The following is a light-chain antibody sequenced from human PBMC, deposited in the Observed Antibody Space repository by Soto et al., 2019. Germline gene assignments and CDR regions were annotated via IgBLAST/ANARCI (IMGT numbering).Light chain of an antibody. CDR1: QRASRQY. V-gene: IGKV3-20*01. CDR3: QDFDSPQWT. CDR2: SVS. J-gene: IGKJ1*01. Sequence: VLTQSPDTLSLSPGDRATLSCRANQRASRQYLSWYQQRPGQPPRLLIYSVSMRADGIPDRFSGSGSASEFTLTINRLEPEDFAVYYCQDFDSPQWTFGQGTKIEN.